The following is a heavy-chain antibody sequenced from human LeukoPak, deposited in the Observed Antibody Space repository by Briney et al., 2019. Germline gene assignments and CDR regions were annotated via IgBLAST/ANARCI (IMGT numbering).Heavy chain of an antibody. CDR1: GFTFSSHA. J-gene: IGHJ6*02. CDR2: ISYDGSNK. CDR3: ARDVLIAVAYYYYYGMDV. Sequence: GRSLRLSCAASGFTFSSHAMHWVRQAPGKGLEWVAVISYDGSNKYYADSVKGRFTISRDNSKNTLYLQMNSLRAEDTAVYYCARDVLIAVAYYYYYGMDVWGQGTTVTVSS. D-gene: IGHD6-19*01. V-gene: IGHV3-30-3*01.